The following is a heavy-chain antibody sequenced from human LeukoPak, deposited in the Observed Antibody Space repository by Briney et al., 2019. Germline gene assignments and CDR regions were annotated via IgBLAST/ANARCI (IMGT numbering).Heavy chain of an antibody. J-gene: IGHJ6*04. D-gene: IGHD3-10*02. Sequence: PGGSLRLSCAASGFTFSSYNMNWVRRTPGKGLEWVSSITTSSSYIFYADSVRGRFTISRDNAENSLYLQMNSLRDEDTAVYYCAELGITMIGGVWGKGTTVTISS. CDR2: ITTSSSYI. CDR3: AELGITMIGGV. V-gene: IGHV3-21*01. CDR1: GFTFSSYN.